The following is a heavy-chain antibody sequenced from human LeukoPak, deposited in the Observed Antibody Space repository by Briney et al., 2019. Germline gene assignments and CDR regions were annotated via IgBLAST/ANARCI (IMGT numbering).Heavy chain of an antibody. D-gene: IGHD6-6*01. V-gene: IGHV4-39*01. Sequence: SETLSLTCTVSGASISSSNYYWGCIRQPPGKGLEWIASIYYSGSTYSNPSLKSRLTILVDTSKNQFSLKLSTATAADTAVYYCARHSGIAGRRGYFDFWGQGSLVTASS. CDR3: ARHSGIAGRRGYFDF. CDR2: IYYSGST. J-gene: IGHJ4*02. CDR1: GASISSSNYY.